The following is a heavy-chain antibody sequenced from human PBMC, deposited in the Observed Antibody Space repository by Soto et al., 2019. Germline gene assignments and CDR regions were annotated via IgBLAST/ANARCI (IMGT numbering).Heavy chain of an antibody. D-gene: IGHD2-15*01. CDR1: GSHFSSYG. V-gene: IGHV3-30*18. J-gene: IGHJ5*02. CDR3: AKALGYCSGARCYSWFDP. CDR2: ISYDGRNK. Sequence: QVQLVESGGGVVQPGRSLRLSCAASGSHFSSYGLHWVRQAPGKGLEWVTVISYDGRNKDYADSVKGRFTISRDNSTNTVYLQMNRLRVEDTAVYYCAKALGYCSGARCYSWFDPWGQGTLVTVSS.